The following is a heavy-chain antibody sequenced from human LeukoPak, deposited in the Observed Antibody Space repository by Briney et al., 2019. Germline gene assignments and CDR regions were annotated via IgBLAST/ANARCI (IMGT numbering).Heavy chain of an antibody. CDR2: MNPNSGNT. CDR3: ARGRWLLLNRQPEYWFDP. J-gene: IGHJ5*02. V-gene: IGHV1-8*01. CDR1: GYTFTSYD. Sequence: ASVKVSCKASGYTFTSYDINWVRHATGQGLEWMGWMNPNSGNTGYAQKFQGRVTMTRNTSISTAYMELSSLRSEDTVVYYCARGRWLLLNRQPEYWFDPWGQGTLVTVSS. D-gene: IGHD5-24*01.